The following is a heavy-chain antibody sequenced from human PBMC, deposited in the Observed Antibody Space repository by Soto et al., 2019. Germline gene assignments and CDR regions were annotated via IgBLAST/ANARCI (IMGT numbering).Heavy chain of an antibody. Sequence: SETLSLTCTVSGVSISSGGYYWTWIRQHPQKGLEWIGHIYYSGSTYYNPSLKSRVTVSVDTSKNQFSLKLSSVTAANTAVYYCAREYYYDSSGFDYWGQGTLVTVSS. D-gene: IGHD3-22*01. J-gene: IGHJ4*02. CDR2: IYYSGST. CDR1: GVSISSGGYY. CDR3: AREYYYDSSGFDY. V-gene: IGHV4-31*03.